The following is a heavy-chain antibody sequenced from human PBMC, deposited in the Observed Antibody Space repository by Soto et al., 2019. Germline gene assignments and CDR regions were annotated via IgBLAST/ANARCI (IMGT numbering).Heavy chain of an antibody. Sequence: EVQLLESGGGLVQPGGSLRLSCAASGFPFSSYGMTWVRQAPGKGLEWVSTVSASGDKTYYADSVKGRFTISRDNSKNTLYLQMNSLRAEDTAVYYCSNGVVATKPLSGYWGQGTLVTVSS. J-gene: IGHJ4*02. CDR1: GFPFSSYG. D-gene: IGHD5-12*01. V-gene: IGHV3-23*01. CDR2: VSASGDKT. CDR3: SNGVVATKPLSGY.